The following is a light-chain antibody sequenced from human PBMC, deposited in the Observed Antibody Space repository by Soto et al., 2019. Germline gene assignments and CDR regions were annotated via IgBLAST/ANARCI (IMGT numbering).Light chain of an antibody. Sequence: QLVLTQPASVSGSPGQSITISCTGTSSDVGSYNLLSWYQQHPGKAPKLIIYEVSKRPSGISNRFSGSKSGNTASLTISGLQAEDEADYYCCSYARSDTLVFGGGTKLTVL. CDR1: SSDVGSYNL. CDR3: CSYARSDTLV. V-gene: IGLV2-23*02. CDR2: EVS. J-gene: IGLJ3*02.